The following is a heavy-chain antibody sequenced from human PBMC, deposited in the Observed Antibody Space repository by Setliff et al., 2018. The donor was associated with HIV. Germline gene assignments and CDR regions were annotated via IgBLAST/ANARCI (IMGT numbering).Heavy chain of an antibody. CDR3: ARRTFGSGRIDP. Sequence: PSETLSLTCTVSGGSISSSSCYWAWIRQPPGKGLEWIGSVFYSGSAYYNASLKSRVTISVDTSKNQFSLKLNSVTATDTAVYYCARRTFGSGRIDPWGQGTLVTVSS. CDR2: VFYSGSA. V-gene: IGHV4-39*01. J-gene: IGHJ5*02. D-gene: IGHD3-16*01. CDR1: GGSISSSSCY.